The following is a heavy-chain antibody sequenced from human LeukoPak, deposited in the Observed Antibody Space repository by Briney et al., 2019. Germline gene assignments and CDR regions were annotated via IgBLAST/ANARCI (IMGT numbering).Heavy chain of an antibody. V-gene: IGHV4-34*01. Sequence: SGTLSLTCGVYGGSFSDHYWTWIRHCPGKGLEWIGESSHNEGTHSNPSLKSRVTMSLDTSKNQFYLNLNSVAAADTAAYYCARGTDAYKLGNIWGQGTLVTVSP. CDR2: SSHNEGT. D-gene: IGHD5-24*01. CDR1: GGSFSDHY. J-gene: IGHJ4*02. CDR3: ARGTDAYKLGNI.